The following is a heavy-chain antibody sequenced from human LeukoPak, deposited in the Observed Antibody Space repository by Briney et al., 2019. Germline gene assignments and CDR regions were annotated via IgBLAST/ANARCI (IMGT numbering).Heavy chain of an antibody. CDR1: GGSFSGYY. CDR3: ARGWIFAVAAFYYYYGMDV. J-gene: IGHJ6*04. D-gene: IGHD6-19*01. Sequence: SETLSLTCAVYGGSFSGYYWSWIRQPPGKGLEWIGEINHSGSTNYNPSLKSQVTISVDTSKNQFSLKLSSVTAADTAVYYCARGWIFAVAAFYYYYGMDVWGKGTTVTVSS. CDR2: INHSGST. V-gene: IGHV4-34*01.